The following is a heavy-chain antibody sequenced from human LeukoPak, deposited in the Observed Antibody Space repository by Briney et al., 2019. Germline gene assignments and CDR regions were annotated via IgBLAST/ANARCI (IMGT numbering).Heavy chain of an antibody. D-gene: IGHD6-6*01. CDR1: GYTFTGYY. Sequence: GAPVKVSCKASGYTFTGYYMHWVRQAPGQGLEWMGWINPNSGGTNYAQKFQGRVTMTRDTSISTAYMELSRLRSDDTAVYYCARDPSSSAGNWFDPWGQGTLVTVSS. CDR2: INPNSGGT. J-gene: IGHJ5*02. V-gene: IGHV1-2*02. CDR3: ARDPSSSAGNWFDP.